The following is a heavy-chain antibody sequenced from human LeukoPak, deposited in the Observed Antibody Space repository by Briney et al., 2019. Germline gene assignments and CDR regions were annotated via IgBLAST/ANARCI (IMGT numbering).Heavy chain of an antibody. CDR2: ISGSGGST. Sequence: PGGSLRLSCAASGFTFSNYRMSWVRQAPGKGLEWVSAISGSGGSTYYADSVKGRFTISRDNSKNTLYLQMNSLRAEDTAVYYCAKWNMSDGELFDYWGQGTLVTVSS. CDR3: AKWNMSDGELFDY. J-gene: IGHJ4*02. CDR1: GFTFSNYR. D-gene: IGHD2/OR15-2a*01. V-gene: IGHV3-23*01.